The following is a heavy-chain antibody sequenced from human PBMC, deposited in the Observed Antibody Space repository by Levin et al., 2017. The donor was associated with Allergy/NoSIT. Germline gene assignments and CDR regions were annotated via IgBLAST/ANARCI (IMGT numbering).Heavy chain of an antibody. CDR3: TTDGLYLSGAFDI. D-gene: IGHD2-2*02. V-gene: IGHV3-15*01. CDR1: GFTFSNAW. CDR2: IKSKTDGGTT. Sequence: GGSLRLSCAASGFTFSNAWMSWVRQAPMKGLEWVGRIKSKTDGGTTDYAAPVKGRFTISRDDSKNTLYLQMNSLKTEDTAVYYCTTDGLYLSGAFDIWGQGTMVTVSS. J-gene: IGHJ3*02.